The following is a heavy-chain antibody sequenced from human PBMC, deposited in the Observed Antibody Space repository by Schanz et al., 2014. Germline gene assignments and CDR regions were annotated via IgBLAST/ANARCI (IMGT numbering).Heavy chain of an antibody. CDR1: GFTFSSYA. Sequence: EVQLLESGGGLVQPGGSLRLSCAASGFTFSSYAMSWVRQAPGKGLEWVSAISGSGGSTYYADSVKGRFTISRDNSKKPLYLQMNSLRAEDTAVYFRAKRRFGELRAFEIWGPGTMGHVSS. D-gene: IGHD3-10*01. CDR3: AKRRFGELRAFEI. CDR2: ISGSGGST. J-gene: IGHJ3*02. V-gene: IGHV3-23*01.